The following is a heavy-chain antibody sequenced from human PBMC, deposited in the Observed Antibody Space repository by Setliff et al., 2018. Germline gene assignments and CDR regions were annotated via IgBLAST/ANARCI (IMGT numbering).Heavy chain of an antibody. J-gene: IGHJ4*02. CDR3: AASRAYTGAVEEWFLPKTFDF. V-gene: IGHV4-61*02. CDR2: IYVTEST. Sequence: TSETLSLTCTVSGGSISSGSHYWSWIRQPAGKGLEWIGRIYVTESTKYNPSLKSRVTLSIDTSKNQFSLKLSSVTAADAALYYCAASRAYTGAVEEWFLPKTFDFWGQGSPVTVSS. CDR1: GGSISSGSHY. D-gene: IGHD3-10*01.